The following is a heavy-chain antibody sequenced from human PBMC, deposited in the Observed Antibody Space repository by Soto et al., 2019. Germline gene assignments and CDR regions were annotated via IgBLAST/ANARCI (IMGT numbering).Heavy chain of an antibody. Sequence: HPGGSLRLSCAASGFTFSSYAMSWVRQAPGKGLEWVSGISGSGDSTYYADSVKGRFTISRDNSKNTLYLQMNSLRAEDTAVDYCAKGVPGIAVAGTGYFQHWGQGT. J-gene: IGHJ1*01. V-gene: IGHV3-23*01. CDR1: GFTFSSYA. CDR2: ISGSGDST. D-gene: IGHD6-19*01. CDR3: AKGVPGIAVAGTGYFQH.